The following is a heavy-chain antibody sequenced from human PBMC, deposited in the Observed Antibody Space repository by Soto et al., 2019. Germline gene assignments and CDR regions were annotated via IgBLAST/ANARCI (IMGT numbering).Heavy chain of an antibody. CDR3: ARGPPVGVVAATPYWFDP. J-gene: IGHJ5*02. CDR2: ISAYNGNT. Sequence: QVQLVQSGAEVKKPGASVKVSCKASGYTFTSYGISWVRQAPGQGLEWMGWISAYNGNTNYAQKLQGRVTMTTDTSTRTAYMELRSLRSDDTAVYYCARGPPVGVVAATPYWFDPWGQGTLVTVSS. V-gene: IGHV1-18*01. CDR1: GYTFTSYG. D-gene: IGHD2-15*01.